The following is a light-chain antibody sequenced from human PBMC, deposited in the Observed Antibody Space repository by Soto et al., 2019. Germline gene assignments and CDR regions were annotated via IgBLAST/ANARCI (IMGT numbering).Light chain of an antibody. Sequence: QSVLTQPASVSGSPGQSIPTSCTGTSTDIGAYNYVSWYQQHPGKAPKLLIYEVTNRPSGVSNRFSGSKSGNTASLTISGLQAEDEANYYCNSYTTLSNRVFGTGTKVTVL. CDR1: STDIGAYNY. CDR3: NSYTTLSNRV. V-gene: IGLV2-14*01. CDR2: EVT. J-gene: IGLJ1*01.